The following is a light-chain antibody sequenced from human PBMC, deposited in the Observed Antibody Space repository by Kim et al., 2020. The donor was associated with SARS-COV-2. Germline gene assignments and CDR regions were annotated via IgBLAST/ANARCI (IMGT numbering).Light chain of an antibody. CDR3: QQYKNGYT. Sequence: EIVLTQSPATLPVSVGERATLFCRASQSVGNNLAWYQQKPGQAPRLLIYGASTRATDIPARFSGSGSGTEFTLTISGLQSEDFAVYFCQQYKNGYTLGQGTKLEIK. J-gene: IGKJ2*01. V-gene: IGKV3D-15*01. CDR1: QSVGNN. CDR2: GAS.